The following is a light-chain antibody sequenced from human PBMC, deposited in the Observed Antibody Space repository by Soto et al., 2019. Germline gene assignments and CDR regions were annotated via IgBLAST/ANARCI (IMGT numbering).Light chain of an antibody. CDR1: SSNIGAGYD. CDR2: GNS. CDR3: QSYDSSLRGSDYV. V-gene: IGLV1-40*01. J-gene: IGLJ1*01. Sequence: QSVLTQPPSVSGAPGQRVTISCTGSSSNIGAGYDVHWYQQLPGTAPKLLIYGNSNRPSGVPDRFSGSKSGTSASLAITGLQAEDEADYYCQSYDSSLRGSDYVVGTGTKLTVL.